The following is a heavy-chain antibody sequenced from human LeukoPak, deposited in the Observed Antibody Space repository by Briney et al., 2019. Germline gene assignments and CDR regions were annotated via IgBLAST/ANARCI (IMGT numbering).Heavy chain of an antibody. CDR3: ARLATHGDF. D-gene: IGHD5-24*01. CDR2: IRYDGSNK. Sequence: GGSLRPSCAAPDFTFSTFGMHWVPRAPGKGLEWVAFIRYDGSNKYYADSVKGRFTISRDNSKNTLYLQMNSLRAEDTAVYYCARLATHGDFWGQGTLVTVSS. J-gene: IGHJ4*02. V-gene: IGHV3-30*02. CDR1: DFTFSTFG.